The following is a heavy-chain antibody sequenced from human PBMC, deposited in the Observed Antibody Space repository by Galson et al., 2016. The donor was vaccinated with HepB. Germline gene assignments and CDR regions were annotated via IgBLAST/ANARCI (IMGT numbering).Heavy chain of an antibody. D-gene: IGHD2/OR15-2a*01. Sequence: TLSLTCTVSGGSISSSAHYWSWIRQLPGKGLECIGYVYYTGSTYYNPSLERRATISVDTTKNQFYLKLTSLTAADTAVYYCARSLLSRPDFWGQGTLVTVSS. CDR3: ARSLLSRPDF. V-gene: IGHV4-31*03. CDR2: VYYTGST. J-gene: IGHJ1*01. CDR1: GGSISSSAHY.